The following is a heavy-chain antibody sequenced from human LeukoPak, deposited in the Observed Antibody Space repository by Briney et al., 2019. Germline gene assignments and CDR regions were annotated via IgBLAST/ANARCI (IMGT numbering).Heavy chain of an antibody. D-gene: IGHD3-3*01. J-gene: IGHJ6*03. Sequence: ASVKVSCKASGYTFTSYYMHWVRQAPGQGLEWMGIINPSGGSTSYAQKFQGRVTMTRDTSISTAYMELSRLRSDDTAVYYCARVDPYDFWSGYHYYMDVWGKGTTVTVSS. V-gene: IGHV1-46*01. CDR1: GYTFTSYY. CDR2: INPSGGST. CDR3: ARVDPYDFWSGYHYYMDV.